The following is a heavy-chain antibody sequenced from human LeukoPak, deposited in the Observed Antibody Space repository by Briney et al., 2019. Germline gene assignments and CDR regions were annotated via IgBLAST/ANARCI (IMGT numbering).Heavy chain of an antibody. J-gene: IGHJ3*02. V-gene: IGHV4-59*01. Sequence: SETLSLTCTVSGGSISSYYRSWIRQPPGKGLEWIGYIYYSGSTNYNPSLKSRVTISVDTSKNQFSLKLSSVTAADTAVYYCARDRDYYDSSGYRGHAFDIWGQGTMVTVSS. D-gene: IGHD3-22*01. CDR3: ARDRDYYDSSGYRGHAFDI. CDR1: GGSISSYY. CDR2: IYYSGST.